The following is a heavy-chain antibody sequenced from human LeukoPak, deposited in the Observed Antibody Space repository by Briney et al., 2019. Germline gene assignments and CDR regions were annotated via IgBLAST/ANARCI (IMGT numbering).Heavy chain of an antibody. CDR1: GFTFSSYW. D-gene: IGHD5-24*01. CDR2: IKQDGSEK. Sequence: GGSLRFSCAASGFTFSSYWMSWVRQAPGKGLEWVANIKQDGSEKYYVDSVKGRFTISRDNAKNSLYLQMNSLRAEDTAVYYCARGRDGYNLPLEDWGQGTLVTVSS. J-gene: IGHJ4*02. CDR3: ARGRDGYNLPLED. V-gene: IGHV3-7*03.